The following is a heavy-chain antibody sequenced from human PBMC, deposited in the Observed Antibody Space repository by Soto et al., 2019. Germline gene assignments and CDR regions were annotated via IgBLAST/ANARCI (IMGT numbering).Heavy chain of an antibody. V-gene: IGHV4-59*01. J-gene: IGHJ5*02. CDR1: GGSISTNY. CDR3: ARSIPGDPSFDP. Sequence: SETLSLTCTVSGGSISTNYWSWIRQPPGKGLEWIGYIFHSGTTNYNPSLSSRLTISIDTSKSQFSLKLSSVIAADTAVYYCARSIPGDPSFDPWGQGTLVTVSS. CDR2: IFHSGTT. D-gene: IGHD2-2*01.